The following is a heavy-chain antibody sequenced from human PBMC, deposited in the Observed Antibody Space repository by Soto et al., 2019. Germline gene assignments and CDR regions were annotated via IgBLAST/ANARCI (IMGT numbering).Heavy chain of an antibody. J-gene: IGHJ6*02. CDR2: IIPIPGTA. V-gene: IGHV1-69*06. CDR3: ARSQGSSTSLEIYYYYYYGMDV. CDR1: GGTFGSYA. D-gene: IGHD2-2*01. Sequence: QVQLVQSGAEVKKPGSSVKVSCKASGGTFGSYAISWVRQAPGQGLEWMGGIIPIPGTANYAQKFQGRVTIAAYKSTSTAYMELSSLRSEDTAVYYCARSQGSSTSLEIYYYYYYGMDVWGQGTTVTVSS.